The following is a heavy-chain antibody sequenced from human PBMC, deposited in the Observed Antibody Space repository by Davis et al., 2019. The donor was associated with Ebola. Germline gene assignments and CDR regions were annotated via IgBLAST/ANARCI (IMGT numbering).Heavy chain of an antibody. D-gene: IGHD1-20*01. Sequence: GESLKISCAASGFTFSRYWMSWVRQAPGKGLEWVANIKQDGSEKYYVDSVKGRFTISRDNAKNSLYLQMNSLRAEDTAVYYCASTYNWNYGYWGQGTLVTVSS. CDR2: IKQDGSEK. J-gene: IGHJ4*02. CDR3: ASTYNWNYGY. CDR1: GFTFSRYW. V-gene: IGHV3-7*01.